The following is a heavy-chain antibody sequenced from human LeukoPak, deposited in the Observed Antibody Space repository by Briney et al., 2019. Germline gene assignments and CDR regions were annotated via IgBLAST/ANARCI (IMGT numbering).Heavy chain of an antibody. CDR3: ARAPSGFTYGPGDH. Sequence: ASVKVSCKASGYSFTSYGFTWVRQAPGQGLEWMGWISTYDGNANYAQKLQGRVTMTTDRSTITAYMELRSLRSDDTAVYYCARAPSGFTYGPGDHWGQGTLVTVSS. D-gene: IGHD3-10*01. CDR2: ISTYDGNA. CDR1: GYSFTSYG. V-gene: IGHV1-18*01. J-gene: IGHJ4*02.